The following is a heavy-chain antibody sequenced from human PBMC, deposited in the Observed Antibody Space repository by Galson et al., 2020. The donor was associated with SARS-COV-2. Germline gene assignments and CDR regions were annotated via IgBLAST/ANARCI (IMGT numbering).Heavy chain of an antibody. Sequence: SETLSLTCTVSGGSIRSEDYYWSWIRQSPGKGLEWIGYVFYTGSTYYNPSLKSRVSISVDTSKNQFSLRLNSVTAADTAVYYCVRDLWSGSSLYYFDSWGQGTLVTVSS. V-gene: IGHV4-30-4*01. CDR1: GGSIRSEDYY. J-gene: IGHJ4*02. CDR2: VFYTGST. CDR3: VRDLWSGSSLYYFDS. D-gene: IGHD3-3*01.